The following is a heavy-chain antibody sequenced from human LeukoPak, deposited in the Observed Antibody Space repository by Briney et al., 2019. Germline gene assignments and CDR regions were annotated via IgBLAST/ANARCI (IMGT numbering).Heavy chain of an antibody. V-gene: IGHV4-59*08. CDR2: IYYSGST. CDR3: ARLPYCGGDCYPFDY. J-gene: IGHJ4*02. Sequence: ASETLSLTCTVSGGSISSYYWSWIRQPPGKGLEWIGYIYYSGSTNYNPSLKSRVTISVDTSKNQFSLKLSSVTAADTAVYYCARLPYCGGDCYPFDYWGQGTLVTVPS. D-gene: IGHD2-21*02. CDR1: GGSISSYY.